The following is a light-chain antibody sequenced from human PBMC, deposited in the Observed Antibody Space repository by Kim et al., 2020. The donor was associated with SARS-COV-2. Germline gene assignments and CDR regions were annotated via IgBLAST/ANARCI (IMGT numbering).Light chain of an antibody. V-gene: IGLV3-19*01. Sequence: VALGQKVRITCQGDSLRSYYATWYQRRPGQAPILVIYGKNNRPSGIPDRFSGSSSGNTASLTITGTQAGDEADYYCNSRDSNNNVLFGGGTQLTVL. CDR1: SLRSYY. CDR3: NSRDSNNNVL. J-gene: IGLJ2*01. CDR2: GKN.